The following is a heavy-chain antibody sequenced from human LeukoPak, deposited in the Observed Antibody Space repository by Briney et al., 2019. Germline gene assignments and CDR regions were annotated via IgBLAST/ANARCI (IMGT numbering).Heavy chain of an antibody. CDR2: ISSSNTI. CDR3: ARDRGPQSYYYYGMDV. CDR1: GFTFSSYS. D-gene: IGHD3-10*01. V-gene: IGHV3-48*01. Sequence: GGSLRLSCAASGFTFSSYSMNWVRQAPGKGLEWLSYISSSNTIYYADSVKGRFTISRDNAKNSLSLQTDSLRVEDTAVYYCARDRGPQSYYYYGMDVWGQGTTVTVSS. J-gene: IGHJ6*02.